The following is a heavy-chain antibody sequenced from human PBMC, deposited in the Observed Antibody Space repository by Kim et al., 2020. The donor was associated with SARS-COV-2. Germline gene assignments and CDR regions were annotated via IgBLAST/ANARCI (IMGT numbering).Heavy chain of an antibody. CDR2: IYYSGST. CDR3: ARSGGSPFIGAFDI. Sequence: SETLSLTCTVSGGSISSSSYYWGWIRQPPGKGLEWIGSIYYSGSTYYNPSLKSRVTISVDTSKNQFSLKLSSVTAADTAVYYCARSGGSPFIGAFDIWGQGTMGTVSS. CDR1: GGSISSSSYY. D-gene: IGHD1-26*01. J-gene: IGHJ3*02. V-gene: IGHV4-39*01.